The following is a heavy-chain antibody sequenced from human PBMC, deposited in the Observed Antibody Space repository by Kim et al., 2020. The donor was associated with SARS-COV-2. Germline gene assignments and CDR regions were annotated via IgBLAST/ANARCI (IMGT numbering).Heavy chain of an antibody. CDR1: GFTFSSYW. V-gene: IGHV3-7*01. CDR2: IKQDGSEK. J-gene: IGHJ4*02. D-gene: IGHD3-3*01. CDR3: ARGTGLLFRPFDY. Sequence: GGSLRLSCAASGFTFSSYWMSWVRQAPGKGLEWVANIKQDGSEKYYVDSVKGRFTISRDNAKNSLYLQMNSLRAEDTAVYYCARGTGLLFRPFDYWGQGTLVTVSS.